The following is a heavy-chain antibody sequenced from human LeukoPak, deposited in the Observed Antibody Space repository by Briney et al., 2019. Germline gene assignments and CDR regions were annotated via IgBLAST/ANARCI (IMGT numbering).Heavy chain of an antibody. D-gene: IGHD3-10*01. J-gene: IGHJ4*02. CDR1: GFTFDDYA. Sequence: PGGSLRLSCAASGFTFDDYAMHWVRQAPGKGLEWVSGISWNSGSIGYADSVKGRFTISRDNAKNSPYLQMNSLRAEDTALYYCAKDYYYGSGTTVPYFDYWGQGTLVTVSS. V-gene: IGHV3-9*01. CDR2: ISWNSGSI. CDR3: AKDYYYGSGTTVPYFDY.